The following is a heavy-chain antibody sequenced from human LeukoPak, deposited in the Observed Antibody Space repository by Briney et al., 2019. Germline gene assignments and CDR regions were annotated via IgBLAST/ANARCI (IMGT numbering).Heavy chain of an antibody. J-gene: IGHJ4*02. CDR3: VKDRSHTAMVPFDY. CDR1: GFTFSSYA. CDR2: ISSNGGST. V-gene: IGHV3-64D*06. Sequence: GESLRLSCSASGFTFSSYAMHWVRHAPGKGLEYVSAISSNGGSTYYADSVKGTFTISRDNSKNTLYLQMSSLRAEDTAVYYCVKDRSHTAMVPFDYWGQGTLVTVSS. D-gene: IGHD5-18*01.